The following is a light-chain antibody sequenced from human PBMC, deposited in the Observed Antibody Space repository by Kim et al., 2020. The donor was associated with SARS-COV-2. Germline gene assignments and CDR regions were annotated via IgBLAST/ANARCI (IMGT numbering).Light chain of an antibody. CDR1: QTISSR. CDR2: EAS. V-gene: IGKV1-5*03. J-gene: IGKJ2*01. CDR3: QQYNDYSAT. Sequence: ASVGGSVTMTCRASQTISSRMAWYQQKPGKVPTLLIYEASTLESGVPSRFSGSRSGTEFTLTISSLQPDDFATYYCQQYNDYSATFGQGTKLEI.